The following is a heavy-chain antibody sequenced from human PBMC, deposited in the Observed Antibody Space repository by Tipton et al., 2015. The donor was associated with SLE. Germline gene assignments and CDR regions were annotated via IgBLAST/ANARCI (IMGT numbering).Heavy chain of an antibody. CDR2: IKRDGSEK. Sequence: SLRLSCAASGFPFSSYNMNWVRQAPGKGLEWVANIKRDGSEKYYVDSVKGRFTISRDNAENSLYLQMNSLRAEDTAVYYCAGGGDSGSWYGYFQHWGQGALVTVSS. J-gene: IGHJ1*01. CDR3: AGGGDSGSWYGYFQH. V-gene: IGHV3-7*04. D-gene: IGHD6-13*01. CDR1: GFPFSSYN.